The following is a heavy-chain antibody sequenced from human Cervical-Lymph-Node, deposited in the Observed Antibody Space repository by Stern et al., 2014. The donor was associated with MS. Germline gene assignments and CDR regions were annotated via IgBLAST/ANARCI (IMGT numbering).Heavy chain of an antibody. CDR2: ITGGTGTT. Sequence: QVQLVQSGAEVKKPGASMTISCKTSGYNFIDHAIHWVRQAPGQRLEWMWWITGGTGTTKDSQKFQGRVSFTRNTAASAAFMDLSSLSPDDTAVYYCARQPDYSDFLDFWGQGTLVTVSS. CDR1: GYNFIDHA. D-gene: IGHD4-11*01. CDR3: ARQPDYSDFLDF. V-gene: IGHV1-3*01. J-gene: IGHJ4*02.